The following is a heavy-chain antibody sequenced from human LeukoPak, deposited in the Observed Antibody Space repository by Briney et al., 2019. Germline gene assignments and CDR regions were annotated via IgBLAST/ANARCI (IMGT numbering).Heavy chain of an antibody. CDR1: GGSFSGYY. Sequence: PSETLSLTCAVYGGSFSGYYWSWIRQPPGKGLEWIGEINHSGSTNYTPSLKSRVTISVDTSKNQFSLKLSSVTAADTAVYYCARHRYYYRSGSYYGAPYYMDVWGKGTTVTISS. CDR2: INHSGST. V-gene: IGHV4-34*01. J-gene: IGHJ6*03. D-gene: IGHD3-10*01. CDR3: ARHRYYYRSGSYYGAPYYMDV.